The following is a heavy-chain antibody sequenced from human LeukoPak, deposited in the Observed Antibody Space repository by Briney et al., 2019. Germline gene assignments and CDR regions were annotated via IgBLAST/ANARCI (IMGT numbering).Heavy chain of an antibody. J-gene: IGHJ4*02. Sequence: SKSLSLTCAVSGVSFSGYYWSWIRQPPGKGLEWIGEINHSGSTNYNASLKSRVTISVDTSKNQFSLKLSSVTAADTAVYYCATFDLDYWGQGTLVTVSS. V-gene: IGHV4-34*01. CDR3: ATFDLDY. CDR2: INHSGST. CDR1: GVSFSGYY.